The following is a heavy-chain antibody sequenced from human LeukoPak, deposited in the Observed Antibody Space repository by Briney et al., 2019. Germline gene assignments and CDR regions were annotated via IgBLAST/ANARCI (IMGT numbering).Heavy chain of an antibody. CDR2: INPNSGGT. V-gene: IGHV1-2*02. J-gene: IGHJ6*03. CDR3: ARAGARSDYCSSTSCYQDYYYMDV. CDR1: GYTFTGYY. D-gene: IGHD2-2*01. Sequence: ASVKVSCKASGYTFTGYYMHWVRQAPGQGLEWMGWINPNSGGTNYAQKFQGRVTMTRDTSISTAYMELSRLRSDDTAVYYCARAGARSDYCSSTSCYQDYYYMDVWGKGTTVTVSS.